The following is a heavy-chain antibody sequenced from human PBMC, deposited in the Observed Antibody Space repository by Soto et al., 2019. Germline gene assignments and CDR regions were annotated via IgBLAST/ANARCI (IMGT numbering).Heavy chain of an antibody. CDR2: INSDGSRI. D-gene: IGHD2-2*02. CDR1: GFTSSNYW. J-gene: IGHJ2*01. CDR3: ARVAYTATLYGHFDL. Sequence: GWSLRLSCAAAGFTSSNYWMHWVRQAPGKGLVWVSLINSDGSRISYADSVKGRFTGSRDNAQNTLYLQMKSLRAEETGVYYCARVAYTATLYGHFDLWGRGTLVTVSS. V-gene: IGHV3-74*01.